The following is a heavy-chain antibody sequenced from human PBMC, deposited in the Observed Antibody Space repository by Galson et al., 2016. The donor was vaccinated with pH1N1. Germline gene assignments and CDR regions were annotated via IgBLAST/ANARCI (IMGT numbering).Heavy chain of an antibody. CDR1: GFTFSSFA. Sequence: SLRLSCTASGFTFSSFAMHWVRQAPGKGLEYVSAISYIAGSTYYGNSVKGRFTITRDNSKNTLYLQMGSLRADDTAMYYCARALQPSSSGYSSLDYWGQGTQVTVSS. V-gene: IGHV3-64*01. CDR3: ARALQPSSSGYSSLDY. D-gene: IGHD3-22*01. J-gene: IGHJ4*02. CDR2: ISYIAGST.